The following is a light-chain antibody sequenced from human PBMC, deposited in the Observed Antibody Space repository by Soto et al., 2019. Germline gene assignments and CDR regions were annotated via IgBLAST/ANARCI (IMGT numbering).Light chain of an antibody. CDR3: QQYNNWPPWT. CDR2: DAS. V-gene: IGKV3D-15*01. CDR1: QSIRTD. Sequence: DIVMTQSPATLSVSPGERATLSCRASQSIRTDLAWYQQKSGQGPRLLIYDASTRATGIPARFSGSGSGTEFTLTISSLQYEDFAVYYCQQYNNWPPWTFGQGTKVEIK. J-gene: IGKJ1*01.